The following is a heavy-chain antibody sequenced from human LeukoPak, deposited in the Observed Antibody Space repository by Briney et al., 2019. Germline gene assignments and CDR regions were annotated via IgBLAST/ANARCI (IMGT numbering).Heavy chain of an antibody. Sequence: GGSLRLSCAASGFSFNSYAMSWIRQAPGKGLEWVAAISISGSGTYHADSVRGRFTISRDNSKSTLYLQMNSLRVEDTAVYYCASNQRRWLGGPYYFDYWGQGTLVTVSS. CDR3: ASNQRRWLGGPYYFDY. D-gene: IGHD5-24*01. V-gene: IGHV3-23*01. CDR2: ISISGSGT. CDR1: GFSFNSYA. J-gene: IGHJ4*02.